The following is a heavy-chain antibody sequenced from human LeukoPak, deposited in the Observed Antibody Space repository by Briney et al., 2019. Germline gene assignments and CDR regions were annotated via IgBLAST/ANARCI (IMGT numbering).Heavy chain of an antibody. D-gene: IGHD4-17*01. V-gene: IGHV3-7*01. CDR3: ARMYGDYLGY. CDR2: INPDGSEK. Sequence: SGGSLRLSCAASGFTFSTYSMSWVRQAPGKGLEWAANINPDGSEKYYLDSVKGRMTISRDNAKNALYLQMNSLRAEDTAVFYCARMYGDYLGYWGQGTLVTVFS. CDR1: GFTFSTYS. J-gene: IGHJ4*02.